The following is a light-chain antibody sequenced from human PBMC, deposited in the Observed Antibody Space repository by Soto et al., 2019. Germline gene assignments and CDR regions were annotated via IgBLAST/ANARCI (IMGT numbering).Light chain of an antibody. Sequence: QSALTQPASVSGSPGQSITISCTGTSRDVGGYVSWYQQHPGKAPKLMIYEVSNRPSGVSHRVSGSKSGNTASLTISGLQAEDEGDYYCRSYTSSNTVVFGGGTKLTVL. CDR1: SRDVGGY. CDR2: EVS. J-gene: IGLJ2*01. V-gene: IGLV2-14*01. CDR3: RSYTSSNTVV.